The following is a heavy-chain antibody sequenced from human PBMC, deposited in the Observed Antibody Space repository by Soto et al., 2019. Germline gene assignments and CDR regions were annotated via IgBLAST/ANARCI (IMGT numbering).Heavy chain of an antibody. J-gene: IGHJ4*02. D-gene: IGHD2-15*01. CDR3: AGSEVKIYYYFDY. CDR2: IYYSGST. V-gene: IGHV4-39*01. Sequence: SETLSLTCTVSGGSISSSSYYWGWIRQPPGKGLEWIGSIYYSGSTYYNPSLKSRVTISVDTSKNQFSLKLSSVTAADTAVYYCAGSEVKIYYYFDYWGQGTLVTVSS. CDR1: GGSISSSSYY.